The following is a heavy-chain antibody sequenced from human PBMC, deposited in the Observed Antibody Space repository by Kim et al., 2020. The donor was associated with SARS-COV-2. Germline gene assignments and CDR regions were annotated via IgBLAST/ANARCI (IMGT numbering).Heavy chain of an antibody. J-gene: IGHJ4*02. Sequence: ASVKVSCKASGYTFSSYYMHWVRQAPGQGLEWMGIINPSGGSTTYAQKFQGRITMTRDTSTSTVYMEMSSLRSEDTAVYYCARGHSWTGYHPHFDYWGQGTLVTVSS. CDR3: ARGHSWTGYHPHFDY. D-gene: IGHD3-3*02. CDR1: GYTFSSYY. CDR2: INPSGGST. V-gene: IGHV1-46*01.